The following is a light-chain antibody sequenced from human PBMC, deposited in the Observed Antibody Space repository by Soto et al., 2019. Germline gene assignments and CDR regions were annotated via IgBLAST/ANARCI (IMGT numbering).Light chain of an antibody. CDR2: EVS. CDR3: SSYTTSSTLLYV. CDR1: SSDVGGYNS. J-gene: IGLJ1*01. Sequence: QSALTQPASVSGSPGQSITISCTGTSSDVGGYNSVSWYQQHPGKAPKLMIYEVSNRPSGVSNRFSGSKSGNTASLTISGLQAEDEAYYYRSSYTTSSTLLYVFGTGTKLTFL. V-gene: IGLV2-14*01.